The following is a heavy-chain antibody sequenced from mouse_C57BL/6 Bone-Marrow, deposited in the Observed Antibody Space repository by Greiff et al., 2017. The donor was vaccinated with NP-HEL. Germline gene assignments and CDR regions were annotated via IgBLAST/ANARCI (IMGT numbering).Heavy chain of an antibody. Sequence: EVKLMESGAELVRPGASVKLSCTASGFNIKDDYMHWVKQRPEQGLEWIGWIDPENGDTEYASKFQGKATITADTSSNTAYLQLSSLTSEDTAVYYCTTYYYGSSYSAWFAYWGQGTLVTVSA. J-gene: IGHJ3*01. CDR1: GFNIKDDY. CDR3: TTYYYGSSYSAWFAY. CDR2: IDPENGDT. V-gene: IGHV14-4*01. D-gene: IGHD1-1*01.